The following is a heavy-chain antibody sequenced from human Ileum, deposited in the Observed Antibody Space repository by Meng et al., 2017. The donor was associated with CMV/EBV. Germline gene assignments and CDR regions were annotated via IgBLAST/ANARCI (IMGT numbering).Heavy chain of an antibody. CDR3: VKENVRGDYDA. Sequence: QVQLGPVGAWVKKPGASCKVSFRASGYSFTGYYIHWVRQAPGQGLEWMGWINPNSGGPHFAPKFLDRVTMTRDTSINTAYMELTSLRSDDTAVYYCVKENVRGDYDAWGQGTLVTVSS. CDR1: GYSFTGYY. V-gene: IGHV1-2*02. CDR2: INPNSGGP. J-gene: IGHJ5*02. D-gene: IGHD4-17*01.